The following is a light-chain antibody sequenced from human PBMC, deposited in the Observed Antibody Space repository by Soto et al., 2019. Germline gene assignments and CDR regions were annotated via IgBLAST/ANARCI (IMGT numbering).Light chain of an antibody. Sequence: QSALTQPASVSGSPGQSIAISCTGTSSDVGNFNCVSWYQQHPGKVPKLMIYEVTNRPSGVSDRFSGSKSGNTASLTISGLQAEDEADYYCSSCTTSNPLVFGGGTKLTVL. CDR3: SSCTTSNPLV. CDR1: SSDVGNFNC. CDR2: EVT. J-gene: IGLJ2*01. V-gene: IGLV2-14*01.